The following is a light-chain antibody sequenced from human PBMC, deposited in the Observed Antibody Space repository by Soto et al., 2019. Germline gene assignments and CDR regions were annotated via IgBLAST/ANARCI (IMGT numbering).Light chain of an antibody. CDR2: AAS. Sequence: DIQMTQSPSSLSASVGDRVTITCRASQSIGYYLNWYQQKSGKAPKLLIYAASSLQSGVPSRFSGRGSGTDFTLTISIPLPEDFSTYYCQETHSVPPRAFGPGT. CDR1: QSIGYY. J-gene: IGKJ3*01. CDR3: QETHSVPPRA. V-gene: IGKV1-39*01.